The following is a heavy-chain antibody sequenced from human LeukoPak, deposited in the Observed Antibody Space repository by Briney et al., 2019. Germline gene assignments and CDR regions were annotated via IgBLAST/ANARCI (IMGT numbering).Heavy chain of an antibody. Sequence: SETLSLTCTVSGGSISSSSYYWGWIRQSQGKGLEWIAEINQGGSANYNPSLKSRVAISIEPSKSHFSLNLTSVTAADTAVYYCARSTGRGPWGQGTLVIVSS. J-gene: IGHJ5*02. CDR1: GGSISSSSYY. V-gene: IGHV4-39*02. D-gene: IGHD3-10*01. CDR2: INQGGSA. CDR3: ARSTGRGP.